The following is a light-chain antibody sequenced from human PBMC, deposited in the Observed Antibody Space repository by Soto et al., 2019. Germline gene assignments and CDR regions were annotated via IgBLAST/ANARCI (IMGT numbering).Light chain of an antibody. V-gene: IGLV2-14*01. Sequence: ALTQPASVSGSPGQSITISCTGTSSDVGGYDYVSWYQQHPGKAPKLMIYEVTNRPSGVSNRFSGSRSGNTASLTISGLQAEDEADYYCMSYTGGADRVFGTGTKVTVL. CDR2: EVT. J-gene: IGLJ1*01. CDR3: MSYTGGADRV. CDR1: SSDVGGYDY.